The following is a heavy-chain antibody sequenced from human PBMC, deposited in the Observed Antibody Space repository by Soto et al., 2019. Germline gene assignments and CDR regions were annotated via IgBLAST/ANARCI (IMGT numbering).Heavy chain of an antibody. CDR1: GGTFSSHA. Sequence: QVQLVQSGAEVKKPGSSVKVSCKASGGTFSSHAISWVRQAPGQGLEWMGGIIPIFGTANYAQKFQGRVTITADESTSTAYMELSSLRSEDTAVYYCASPTMVRGVITPRYYYYGMDVWGQGTTVTVSS. CDR2: IIPIFGTA. CDR3: ASPTMVRGVITPRYYYYGMDV. V-gene: IGHV1-69*01. J-gene: IGHJ6*02. D-gene: IGHD3-10*01.